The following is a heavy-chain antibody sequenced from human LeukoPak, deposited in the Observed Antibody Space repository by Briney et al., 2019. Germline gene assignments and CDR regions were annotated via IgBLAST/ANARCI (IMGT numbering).Heavy chain of an antibody. CDR3: ASSGYSYGLDPPNDY. V-gene: IGHV3-11*01. Sequence: PGRSLRLSCAASGFTFSDYYMSWIRHAPGKWLEWVSYISSSGITIYYADSVKGRFTISRDNAKNSLYLQMNSLRAEDTAVYYCASSGYSYGLDPPNDYWGQGTLVTVSS. D-gene: IGHD5-18*01. J-gene: IGHJ4*02. CDR1: GFTFSDYY. CDR2: ISSSGITI.